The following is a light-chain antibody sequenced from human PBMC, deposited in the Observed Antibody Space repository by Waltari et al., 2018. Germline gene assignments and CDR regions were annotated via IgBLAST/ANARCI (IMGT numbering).Light chain of an antibody. V-gene: IGLV2-23*02. CDR3: CSYAGGGTYV. CDR2: EVA. J-gene: IGLJ1*01. CDR1: SRDVEKYKL. Sequence: QSALTQPASVSRSPGQSITIHCTGTSRDVEKYKLVSWYQHHPDKAPKLMIYEVAKRPSGVSNRFSCSKSGNTASLTISGLQAEDEADYYCCSYAGGGTYVFGRGTKVTVL.